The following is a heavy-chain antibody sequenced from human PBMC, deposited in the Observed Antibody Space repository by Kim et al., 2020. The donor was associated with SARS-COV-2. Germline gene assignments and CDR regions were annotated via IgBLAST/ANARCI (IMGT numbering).Heavy chain of an antibody. CDR1: GFTLSNSL. CDR2: ISSDESNT. V-gene: IGHV3-74*03. CDR3: ARVGDYDSSGFYGFFHH. J-gene: IGHJ1*01. D-gene: IGHD3-22*01. Sequence: GGSLRLSCAASGFTLSNSLMHWVRQTPGKGLVWVSRISSDESNTTYADSVKGRFTISRDNAKNTLYLQMNSLRTEDTAVYYCARVGDYDSSGFYGFFHHWGQGTRVTVSS.